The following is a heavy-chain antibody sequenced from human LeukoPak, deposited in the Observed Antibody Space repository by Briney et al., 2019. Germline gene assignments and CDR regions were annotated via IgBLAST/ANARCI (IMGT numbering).Heavy chain of an antibody. CDR2: INHSGST. J-gene: IGHJ6*02. D-gene: IGHD5-18*01. CDR1: GGSFSGYY. Sequence: SETLSLTCAVYGGSFSGYYWSWIRQPPGKGLEWIGEINHSGSTNYNPSLKSRVTISVDTSKNQFSLELSSVTAADTAVYYCARGGARGYSYGWADYYYGMDVWGQGTTVTVSS. V-gene: IGHV4-34*01. CDR3: ARGGARGYSYGWADYYYGMDV.